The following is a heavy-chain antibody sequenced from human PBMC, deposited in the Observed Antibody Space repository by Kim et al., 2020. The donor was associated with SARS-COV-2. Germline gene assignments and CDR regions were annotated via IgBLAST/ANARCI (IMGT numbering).Heavy chain of an antibody. V-gene: IGHV3-30*18. CDR2: ISFDGNNE. Sequence: GGSLRLSCVASGFTFSNYGIHWVRQAPGKGLEWLAVISFDGNNEYYADSVKGRFTISRDNSKNTVYLQINSLRAEDTAVFYCAKDLHFYGSGRMGYYYYYYGMDVWGQGPTVTVSS. D-gene: IGHD3-10*01. CDR1: GFTFSNYG. CDR3: AKDLHFYGSGRMGYYYYYYGMDV. J-gene: IGHJ6*02.